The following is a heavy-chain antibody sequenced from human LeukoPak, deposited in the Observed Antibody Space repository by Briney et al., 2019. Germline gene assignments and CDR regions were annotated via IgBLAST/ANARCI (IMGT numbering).Heavy chain of an antibody. CDR2: VDPEDGGT. V-gene: IGHV1-69-2*01. Sequence: ASVKVSCKVSGYTFTDYYMHWVQQAPGKGLEWMGLVDPEDGGTIYAEKFQGRVTITADTSTDTAYMELSSLRSEDTAVYYCATEGRDGYNSFDYWGQGTLVTVSS. J-gene: IGHJ4*02. CDR3: ATEGRDGYNSFDY. CDR1: GYTFTDYY. D-gene: IGHD5-24*01.